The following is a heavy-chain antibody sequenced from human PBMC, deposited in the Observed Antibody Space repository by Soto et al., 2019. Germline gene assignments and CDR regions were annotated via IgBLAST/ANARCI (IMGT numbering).Heavy chain of an antibody. Sequence: PGGSLRLSCAASGFTLSSYAMHWFRQAPGKGLEWVAVLSYDGSNKYYTDSVKGRFTISRDNSKNTLYLQMNALRAEDTAVYHCARDPSYNGMDVWGQGTTVTVSS. J-gene: IGHJ6*02. V-gene: IGHV3-30-3*01. CDR2: LSYDGSNK. CDR3: ARDPSYNGMDV. CDR1: GFTLSSYA.